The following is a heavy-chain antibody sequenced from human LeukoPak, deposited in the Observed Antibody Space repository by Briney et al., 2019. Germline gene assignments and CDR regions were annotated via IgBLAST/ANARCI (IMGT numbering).Heavy chain of an antibody. Sequence: PSETLSLTCTVSGGSISSYYWSWIRQPPEKGLEWIGYIYTTGSGNYNPSLKSRVTISVDTSKNRFSLKLNSVTAADTAVYYCARLRGSSGWYLGLWGQGTLVTVSS. CDR3: ARLRGSSGWYLGL. D-gene: IGHD6-19*01. V-gene: IGHV4-4*09. CDR2: IYTTGSG. CDR1: GGSISSYY. J-gene: IGHJ4*02.